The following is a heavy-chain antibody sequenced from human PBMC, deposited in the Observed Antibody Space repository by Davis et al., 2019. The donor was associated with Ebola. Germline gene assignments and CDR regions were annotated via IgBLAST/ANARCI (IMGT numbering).Heavy chain of an antibody. J-gene: IGHJ4*02. CDR3: ASRAVAGQVEFDY. D-gene: IGHD6-19*01. CDR1: GFTVSSNY. Sequence: PGGSLRLSCAASGFTVSSNYMSWVRQAPGKGLEWVSVIYSGGSTYYADSVKGRFTISRDNSKNTLYLQMNSLRAEDTAVYYCASRAVAGQVEFDYWGQGTLVTVSS. CDR2: IYSGGST. V-gene: IGHV3-66*01.